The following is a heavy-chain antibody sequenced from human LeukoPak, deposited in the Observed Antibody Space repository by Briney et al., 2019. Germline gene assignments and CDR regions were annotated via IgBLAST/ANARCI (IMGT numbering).Heavy chain of an antibody. Sequence: GGSLSLSCAASGFSFTTSGMSWVRQAPGKGLEWVSYISSSGSTIYYADSVKGRFTISRDNAKNSLYLQMNSLRAEDTAVYYCAELGITMIGGVWGKGTTVTISS. CDR1: GFSFTTSG. J-gene: IGHJ6*04. CDR2: ISSSGSTI. V-gene: IGHV3-48*04. CDR3: AELGITMIGGV. D-gene: IGHD3-10*02.